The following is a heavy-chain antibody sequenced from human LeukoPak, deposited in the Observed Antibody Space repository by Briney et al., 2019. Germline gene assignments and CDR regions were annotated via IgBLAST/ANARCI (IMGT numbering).Heavy chain of an antibody. CDR2: IYPGDSDT. V-gene: IGHV5-51*01. Sequence: GESLKISCKGSGYSFTSYWIGWVRQMPGKGLEWMGIIYPGDSDTRYSPSFQGQVTISADKSISTAYLQWSSLKASDTAMYYCARHRNVEMATIDFDYWGQGTLVTVSS. CDR3: ARHRNVEMATIDFDY. D-gene: IGHD5-24*01. CDR1: GYSFTSYW. J-gene: IGHJ4*02.